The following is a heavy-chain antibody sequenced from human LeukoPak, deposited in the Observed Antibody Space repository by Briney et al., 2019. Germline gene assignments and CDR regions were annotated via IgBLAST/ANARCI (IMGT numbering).Heavy chain of an antibody. Sequence: GGSLRLSCAASGFTLSSYAMSWVRQAPGKGLEWVSVISGRGGSTYYADSVKGRFTISRDNSKNTLYLQMNSLRAEDTAVYYCAKIYGSGSYYTDYWGQGTLVTVSS. CDR2: ISGRGGST. D-gene: IGHD3-10*01. CDR3: AKIYGSGSYYTDY. CDR1: GFTLSSYA. V-gene: IGHV3-23*01. J-gene: IGHJ4*02.